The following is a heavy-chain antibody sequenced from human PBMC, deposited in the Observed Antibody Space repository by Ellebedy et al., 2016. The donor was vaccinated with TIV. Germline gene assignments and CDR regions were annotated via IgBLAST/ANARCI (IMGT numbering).Heavy chain of an antibody. CDR1: GFTFSSYA. CDR3: ANGAFTIFGVVTHYGMDV. V-gene: IGHV3-23*01. J-gene: IGHJ6*02. Sequence: GESLKISCAASGFTFSSYAMSWVRQAPGKGLEWVSAISGSGGSTYYADSVKGRFTISRDNSKNTLYLQMNSLRAEDTAVYYCANGAFTIFGVVTHYGMDVWGQGTTVTVSS. CDR2: ISGSGGST. D-gene: IGHD3-3*01.